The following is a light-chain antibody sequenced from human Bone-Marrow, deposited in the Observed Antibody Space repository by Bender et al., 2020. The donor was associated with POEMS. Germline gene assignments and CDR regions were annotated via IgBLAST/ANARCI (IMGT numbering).Light chain of an antibody. CDR1: SGDVGSSNY. CDR3: NSYAGSIDLI. Sequence: QSALTQPASVSGSLGQSVTISCTGTSGDVGSSNYVSWYQHHPGKAPRLMIYEVNKRPSGVPDRCSGSRSGNTASLTVSGLQAEDEADYYCNSYAGSIDLIFGGGTKLTVL. V-gene: IGLV2-8*01. J-gene: IGLJ2*01. CDR2: EVN.